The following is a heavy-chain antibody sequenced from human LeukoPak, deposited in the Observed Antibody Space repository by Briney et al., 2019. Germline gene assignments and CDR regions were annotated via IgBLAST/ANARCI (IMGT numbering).Heavy chain of an antibody. V-gene: IGHV4-61*02. CDR1: GGSISSGSYY. CDR2: IYTSGST. J-gene: IGHJ3*02. Sequence: PSETLSLTCTVSGGSISSGSYYWSWIRQPAGKGLEWIGRIYTSGSTNYNPSLKSRVTISVDTSKNQFSLKLSSVTAADTAVYYCVGGKRTGYCSSTSCLDAFDIWGQGTMVTVSS. D-gene: IGHD2-2*01. CDR3: VGGKRTGYCSSTSCLDAFDI.